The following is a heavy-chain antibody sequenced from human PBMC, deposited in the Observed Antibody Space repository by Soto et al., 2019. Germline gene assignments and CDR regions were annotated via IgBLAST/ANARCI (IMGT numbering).Heavy chain of an antibody. V-gene: IGHV1-2*02. Sequence: ASVKVSCKASGGTFSSYAVSWVRQAPGQGLEWMGWINPNSGGTNYAQKFQGRVTMTRDTSISTAYMELSRLRSDDTAVYYCARASSSGWWSGFDYWGQGTLVTVSS. CDR1: GGTFSSYA. D-gene: IGHD6-19*01. CDR2: INPNSGGT. CDR3: ARASSSGWWSGFDY. J-gene: IGHJ4*02.